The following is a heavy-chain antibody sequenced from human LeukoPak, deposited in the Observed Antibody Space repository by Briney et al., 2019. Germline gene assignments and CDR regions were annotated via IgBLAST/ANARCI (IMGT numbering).Heavy chain of an antibody. CDR2: ISAYNGDT. V-gene: IGHV1-18*04. Sequence: ASVKVSCKASGYTFTGYYIHWVRQAPGQGLEGMGWISAYNGDTNYAQKLQGRVTMTTDTSTSTAYMELRSLRSDDTAVYYCAVRNRSSWSPFDFWGQGTLVTVSS. J-gene: IGHJ4*02. CDR3: AVRNRSSWSPFDF. CDR1: GYTFTGYY. D-gene: IGHD6-13*01.